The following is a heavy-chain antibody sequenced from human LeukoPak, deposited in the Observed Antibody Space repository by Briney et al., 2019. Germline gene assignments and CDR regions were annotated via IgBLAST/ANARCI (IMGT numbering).Heavy chain of an antibody. V-gene: IGHV3-74*01. J-gene: IGHJ4*02. Sequence: GGCLRLSCAASGFTFSSYWMHWVRQAPGKGLVWVSRINTDGSSTNYADSVKGRFTISRDNAKNTLYLQMNSLRAEDTAVYYCASTRRDGYNYWAYWGQGTLVTVSS. CDR1: GFTFSSYW. D-gene: IGHD5-24*01. CDR3: ASTRRDGYNYWAY. CDR2: INTDGSST.